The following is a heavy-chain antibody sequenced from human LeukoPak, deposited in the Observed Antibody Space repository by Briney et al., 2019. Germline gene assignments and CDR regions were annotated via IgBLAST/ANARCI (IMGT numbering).Heavy chain of an antibody. D-gene: IGHD5-18*01. J-gene: IGHJ3*02. CDR1: GGSISSYY. CDR3: ARANTVMVKDAFDI. V-gene: IGHV4-59*12. Sequence: SETLSLTCTVSGGSISSYYWSWIRQPPGKGLEWIGYIYYSGSTYYNPSLKSRVTISVDTSKNQFSLKLSSVTAADTAVYYCARANTVMVKDAFDIWGRGTMVTVSS. CDR2: IYYSGST.